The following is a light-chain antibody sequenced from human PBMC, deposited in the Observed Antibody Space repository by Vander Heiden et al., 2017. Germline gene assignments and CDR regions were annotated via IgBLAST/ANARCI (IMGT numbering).Light chain of an antibody. J-gene: IGLJ2*01. CDR3: QSYDSSLSGVV. CDR2: GNS. CDR1: NSNIGAGFD. Sequence: QSVLTQPPSVSGAPGQRVTISCTGSNSNIGAGFDVHWYQQPPGTAPKLLIYGNSNRPSGVPDRFSGSRSGTSASLAITGLQAEDEADYYCQSYDSSLSGVVFGGGTKLTVL. V-gene: IGLV1-40*01.